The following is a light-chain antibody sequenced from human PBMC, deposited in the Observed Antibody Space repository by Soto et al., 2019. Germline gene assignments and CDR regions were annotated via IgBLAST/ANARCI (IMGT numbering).Light chain of an antibody. CDR3: QQYNSYSPT. Sequence: DIQMTQSPSTLSASVGDRVTITCRASQSISTWLAWYQQEPGKAPKLLIHKASSLQSGVPSRFNGSGSGTDFTLTISSLHPDDFATYYCQQYNSYSPTFGQGTKLDIK. CDR1: QSISTW. V-gene: IGKV1-5*03. CDR2: KAS. J-gene: IGKJ1*01.